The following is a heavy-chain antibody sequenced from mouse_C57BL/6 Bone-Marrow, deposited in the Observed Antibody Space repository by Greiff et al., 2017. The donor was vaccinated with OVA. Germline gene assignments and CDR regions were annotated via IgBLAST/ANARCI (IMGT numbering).Heavy chain of an antibody. CDR2: IYPRSGNT. Sequence: VQLQQSGAELARPGASVKLSCKASGYTFTSYGISWVKQRTGQGLEWIGAIYPRSGNTYYNEKFKGKATLTADKSSSTAYMELRSLTSEDSAVYFCARRAGTAYWGQGTLVTVSA. D-gene: IGHD4-1*01. J-gene: IGHJ3*01. CDR3: ARRAGTAY. V-gene: IGHV1-81*01. CDR1: GYTFTSYG.